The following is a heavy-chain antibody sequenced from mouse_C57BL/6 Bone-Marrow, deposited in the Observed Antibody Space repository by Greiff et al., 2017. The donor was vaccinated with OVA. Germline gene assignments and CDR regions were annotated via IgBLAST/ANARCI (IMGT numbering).Heavy chain of an antibody. Sequence: LVESGASVKMSCKASGYTFTDYYMNWVKQSHGKSLEWIGVINPYNGGTSYNQKFKGKATLTVDKSSSTAYMELNSLTSEDSAAYYCARGRFADWGQGTLVTVSA. CDR3: ARGRFAD. V-gene: IGHV1-19*01. CDR1: GYTFTDYY. CDR2: INPYNGGT. J-gene: IGHJ3*01.